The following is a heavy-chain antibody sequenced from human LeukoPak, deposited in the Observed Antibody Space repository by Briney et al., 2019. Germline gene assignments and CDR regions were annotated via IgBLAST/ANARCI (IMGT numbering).Heavy chain of an antibody. D-gene: IGHD4-11*01. CDR3: ARDYSNYIMEY. CDR2: IYYSGST. J-gene: IGHJ4*02. CDR1: GGSISTYY. Sequence: SETLSLTCTVSGGSISTYYWSWIRQPPAKGLEWIGYIYYSGSTNYNPSLKTRVTISVDTSKHQFSLNLSSVTAADTDVYYCARDYSNYIMEYWGQGILVTVSS. V-gene: IGHV4-59*01.